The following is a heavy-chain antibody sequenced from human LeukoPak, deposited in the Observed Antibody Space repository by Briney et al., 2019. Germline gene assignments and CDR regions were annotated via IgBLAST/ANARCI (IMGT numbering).Heavy chain of an antibody. CDR1: GDSVSSNSAA. CDR2: TYYRSKWYN. D-gene: IGHD3-22*01. Sequence: PSQTLSLTCAISGDSVSSNSAAWNWIRQSPSRGLEWLGRTYYRSKWYNDYAVSVKSRITINPDTSKNQFSLQLNSVTPGDTAVYYCARGGTMIVVAAGGFDYWGQGTLVTVSS. CDR3: ARGGTMIVVAAGGFDY. V-gene: IGHV6-1*01. J-gene: IGHJ4*02.